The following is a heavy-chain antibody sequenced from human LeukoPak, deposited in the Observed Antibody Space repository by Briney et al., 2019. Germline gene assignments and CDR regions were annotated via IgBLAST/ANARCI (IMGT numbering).Heavy chain of an antibody. J-gene: IGHJ5*02. Sequence: GASVKVSCKASGYTVTSYGISWVRQAPGQGLEWMGWISAYNGNTNYAQKLQGRVTMTTDTSTSTAYMELRSLRSDDTAVYYCARDLFVVVVAATVGWFDPWGQGTLVTVSS. CDR1: GYTVTSYG. D-gene: IGHD2-15*01. CDR3: ARDLFVVVVAATVGWFDP. V-gene: IGHV1-18*01. CDR2: ISAYNGNT.